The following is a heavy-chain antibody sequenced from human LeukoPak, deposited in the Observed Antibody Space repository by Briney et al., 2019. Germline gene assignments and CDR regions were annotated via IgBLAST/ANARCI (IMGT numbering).Heavy chain of an antibody. CDR3: ARGGLTGYYFDY. CDR1: GFTFSSYC. CDR2: ISSSSSYI. Sequence: PGGSLRLSCAASGFTFSSYCMNWVRQAPGKGLEWVSSISSSSSYIYYADSVKGRFTISRDNAKNSLYLQMNSLRAEDTAVYYCARGGLTGYYFDYWGQGTLVTVSS. J-gene: IGHJ4*02. V-gene: IGHV3-21*01. D-gene: IGHD3-9*01.